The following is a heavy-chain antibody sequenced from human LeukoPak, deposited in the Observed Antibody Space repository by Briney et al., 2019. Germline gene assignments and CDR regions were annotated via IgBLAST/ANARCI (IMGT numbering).Heavy chain of an antibody. D-gene: IGHD2-21*02. CDR1: GYTFTSYD. CDR2: MNPNSGNT. J-gene: IGHJ4*02. Sequence: ASVKVSCKASGYTFTSYDINWVRQATGQGLEWMGWMNPNSGNTGYAQKFQGRVTMTRNTSISTAYMELSSLRSEDTAVYYCARDRVVTAIPQSDYWGQGTLVTVSS. V-gene: IGHV1-8*01. CDR3: ARDRVVTAIPQSDY.